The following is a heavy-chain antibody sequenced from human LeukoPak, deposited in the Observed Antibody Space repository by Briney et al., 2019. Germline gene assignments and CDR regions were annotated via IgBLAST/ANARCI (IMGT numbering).Heavy chain of an antibody. CDR3: ARDQYDTWSRRGNFDS. D-gene: IGHD3/OR15-3a*01. J-gene: IGHJ4*02. Sequence: GGSLRLSCVASGFTFGKYWMSWVRKAPGKGLEWVANIKLDGSEKNYVDSVKGRFTISRDNTKNSLYLQMNSLRAEDTAVFYCARDQYDTWSRRGNFDSWGQGTLVIVSS. CDR1: GFTFGKYW. V-gene: IGHV3-7*03. CDR2: IKLDGSEK.